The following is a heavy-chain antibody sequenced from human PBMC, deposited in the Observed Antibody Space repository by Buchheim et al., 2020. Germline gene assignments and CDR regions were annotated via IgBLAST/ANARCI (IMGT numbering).Heavy chain of an antibody. CDR1: GGSISSSNW. J-gene: IGHJ5*02. CDR3: ARDLRAMVRGVIINWFDP. Sequence: QVQLQESGPGLVKPSGTLSLTCAVSGGSISSSNWWSWVRQPPGKGLEWIGEIYHSGSTNYNPSLKSRVTISADKSKKQFSLKLSCVTAADTAVYYCARDLRAMVRGVIINWFDPWGQGTL. V-gene: IGHV4-4*02. CDR2: IYHSGST. D-gene: IGHD3-10*01.